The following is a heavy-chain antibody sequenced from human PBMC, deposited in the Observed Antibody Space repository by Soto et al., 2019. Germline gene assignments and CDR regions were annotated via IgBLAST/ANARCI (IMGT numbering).Heavy chain of an antibody. J-gene: IGHJ4*02. D-gene: IGHD2-15*01. CDR2: IYYSGST. Sequence: QLQLQESGPGLVKPSETLSLTCTVSGGSISSSSYYWGWIRQPPGKGLEWIGSIYYSGSTYYNPSLKSRVTISVDTSKNQFSLKLSSVTAADTAVYSCARRDSSPPYRYWGQGTLVTVSS. CDR3: ARRDSSPPYRY. V-gene: IGHV4-39*01. CDR1: GGSISSSSYY.